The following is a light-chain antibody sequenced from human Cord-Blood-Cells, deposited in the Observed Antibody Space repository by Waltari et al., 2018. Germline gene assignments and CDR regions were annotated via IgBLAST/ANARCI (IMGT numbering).Light chain of an antibody. CDR3: QQYGSSPLT. V-gene: IGKV3-20*01. J-gene: IGKJ4*01. Sequence: EIVLTQSPGTLSLSPGERATLSCRASQSVSSSYLAWYQQKPGQAPRPLIYGASSRAXXXXXXLSGSGSGTDFPLTISRLEPEDFAVYYCQQYGSSPLTFGGGTKVEIK. CDR1: QSVSSSY. CDR2: GAS.